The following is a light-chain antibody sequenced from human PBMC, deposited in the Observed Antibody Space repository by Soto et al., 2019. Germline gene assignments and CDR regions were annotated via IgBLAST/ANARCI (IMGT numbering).Light chain of an antibody. V-gene: IGKV1-39*01. CDR1: QSISSY. Sequence: DIQMTQSPSSLSASVGDSVTITCRASQSISSYSNWYQQKQGKAPKLLIYAESSLQSGVPSRFSVSGAETEFTRPISSLQPEDFATYYCQQSYRTPPWTFGQGTKVEIK. J-gene: IGKJ1*01. CDR3: QQSYRTPPWT. CDR2: AES.